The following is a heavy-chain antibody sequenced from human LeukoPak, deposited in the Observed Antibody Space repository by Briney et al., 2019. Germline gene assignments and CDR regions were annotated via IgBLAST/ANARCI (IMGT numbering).Heavy chain of an antibody. CDR3: ARDHYWFDP. Sequence: PGGSLRLSCAASGFTFSDYYMSLLRQAPGKGLEWVSYLSSSGSTIYYADSVKGRFTISRDNAKNSLYLQMNSLRAEDTAVYYCARDHYWFDPWGQGTLVTVSS. V-gene: IGHV3-11*04. CDR2: LSSSGSTI. J-gene: IGHJ5*02. CDR1: GFTFSDYY.